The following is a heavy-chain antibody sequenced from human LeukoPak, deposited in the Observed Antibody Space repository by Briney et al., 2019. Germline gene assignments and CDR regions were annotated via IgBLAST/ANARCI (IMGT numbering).Heavy chain of an antibody. J-gene: IGHJ4*02. D-gene: IGHD3-10*01. Sequence: SETLSLTCTVSGGSISSYYWSWIRQPPGKGLEWIGYIYYSGSTNYNPSLKSRVTISVDTSKNQFSLKLSSVTAADTAVYYCASLFGSGSLDYWGQGTLVTVSS. V-gene: IGHV4-59*01. CDR3: ASLFGSGSLDY. CDR2: IYYSGST. CDR1: GGSISSYY.